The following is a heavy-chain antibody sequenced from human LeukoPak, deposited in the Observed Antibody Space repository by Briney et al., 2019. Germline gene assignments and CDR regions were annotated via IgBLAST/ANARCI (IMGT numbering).Heavy chain of an antibody. Sequence: SETLSLTCTVSGGSVSSSQYLWTWIRQPPGKGLEWIGNIYYSGATNYNPSLKSRITISVDTSRNQFSLKLSSVTAADTAMYYCARVQAELAPNNAFDIWGQGTMVTVSS. CDR1: GGSVSSSQYL. J-gene: IGHJ3*02. D-gene: IGHD1-7*01. V-gene: IGHV4-61*01. CDR2: IYYSGAT. CDR3: ARVQAELAPNNAFDI.